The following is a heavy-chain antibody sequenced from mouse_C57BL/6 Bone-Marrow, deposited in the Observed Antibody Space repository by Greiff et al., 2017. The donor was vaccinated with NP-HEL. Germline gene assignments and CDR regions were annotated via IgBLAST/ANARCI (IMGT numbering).Heavy chain of an antibody. J-gene: IGHJ1*03. Sequence: EVQLMESGGGLVQPKGSLKLSCAASGFSFNTYAMNWVRQAPGKGLEWVARIRSKSNNYATYYADSVKDRFTISRDDTESMLYLPTHNLNTADTAMYYCAVLLQYPYWYVDVWGKGTTVTVSS. CDR2: IRSKSNNYAT. CDR3: AVLLQYPYWYVDV. D-gene: IGHD1-1*01. V-gene: IGHV10-1*01. CDR1: GFSFNTYA.